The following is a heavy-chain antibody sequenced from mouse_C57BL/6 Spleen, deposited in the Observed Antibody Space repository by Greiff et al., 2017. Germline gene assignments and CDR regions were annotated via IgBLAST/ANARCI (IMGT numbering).Heavy chain of an antibody. D-gene: IGHD2-4*01. CDR1: GYTFTSYW. V-gene: IGHV1-55*01. Sequence: QVQLQQSGAELVKPGASVKMSCKASGYTFTSYWITWVKQRPGQGLEWIGDIYPGSGSTNYNEKFKSKATLTLDTSSSTAYMQLSSLTSEDSAVYYCARFYDYDAWFGYWGQGTLVTVSA. CDR2: IYPGSGST. J-gene: IGHJ3*01. CDR3: ARFYDYDAWFGY.